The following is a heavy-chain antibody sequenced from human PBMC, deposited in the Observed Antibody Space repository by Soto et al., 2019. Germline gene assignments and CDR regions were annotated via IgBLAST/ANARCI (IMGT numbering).Heavy chain of an antibody. CDR1: GGSFSGYY. CDR3: ARGHSGELYVYPFDY. V-gene: IGHV4-34*01. J-gene: IGHJ4*02. CDR2: INHSGST. Sequence: NPSETLSLTCAVYGGSFSGYYWSWIRQPPGKGLEWIGEINHSGSTNYNPSLKSRVTISVDTSKNQFSLKLSSVTAADTAVYYCARGHSGELYVYPFDYWGQGTLVTVSS. D-gene: IGHD3-16*01.